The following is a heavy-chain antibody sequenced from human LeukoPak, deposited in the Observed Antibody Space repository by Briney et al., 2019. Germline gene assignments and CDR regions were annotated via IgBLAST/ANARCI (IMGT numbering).Heavy chain of an antibody. CDR2: IYYSGST. CDR1: GGSISSGGYS. V-gene: IGHV4-31*03. J-gene: IGHJ4*02. D-gene: IGHD6-25*01. Sequence: TLSLTCTVSGGSISSGGYSWSWIRQHPGKGLEWIGYIYYSGSTYYNPSLKSRVTISVDTSKNQFSLKLSSVTAADTAVYYCAREPQRRYFDYWGQGTLVTVSS. CDR3: AREPQRRYFDY.